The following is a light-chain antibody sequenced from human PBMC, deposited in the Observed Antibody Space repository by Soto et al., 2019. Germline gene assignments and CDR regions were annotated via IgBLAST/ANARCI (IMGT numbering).Light chain of an antibody. V-gene: IGKV1-5*03. Sequence: DVQIPQCPSTRPARVGDRVTIHGRSSQTISTLLACYQQNPERAPQLLIYKASSLPSGVPSRCSGSGAGTEFTLTISLLQPDVFATYYYQQYNYHSWTFGQGTKVDVK. CDR2: KAS. CDR3: QQYNYHSWT. CDR1: QTISTL. J-gene: IGKJ1*01.